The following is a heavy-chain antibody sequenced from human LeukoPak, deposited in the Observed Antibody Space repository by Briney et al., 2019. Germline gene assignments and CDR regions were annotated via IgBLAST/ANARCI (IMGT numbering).Heavy chain of an antibody. J-gene: IGHJ4*02. V-gene: IGHV4-59*01. D-gene: IGHD2-2*01. CDR3: ARNWVPAGESRYYFDY. CDR1: GGSISGYH. Sequence: SETLSLTCNVSGGSISGYHWIWIRQPPGKGLEWLGYIYYSGSSNYNPSLKSRVTISAGTSKNQFSLKLSSVTAADTAVYYCARNWVPAGESRYYFDYWGQGTLVTVSS. CDR2: IYYSGSS.